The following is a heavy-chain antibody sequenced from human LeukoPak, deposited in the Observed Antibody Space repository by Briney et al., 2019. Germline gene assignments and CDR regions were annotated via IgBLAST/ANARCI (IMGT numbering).Heavy chain of an antibody. V-gene: IGHV3-48*04. J-gene: IGHJ3*02. D-gene: IGHD3-10*01. CDR1: GFTFSSYS. Sequence: GGSLRLSCAASGFTFSSYSMNWVRQAPGKGLEWVSYISSSSSTIYYADSVKGRFTISRDNAKNSLYLQMNSLRAEDTALYYCAKDLITMVRGVIPFDAFDIWGQGTMVTVSS. CDR2: ISSSSSTI. CDR3: AKDLITMVRGVIPFDAFDI.